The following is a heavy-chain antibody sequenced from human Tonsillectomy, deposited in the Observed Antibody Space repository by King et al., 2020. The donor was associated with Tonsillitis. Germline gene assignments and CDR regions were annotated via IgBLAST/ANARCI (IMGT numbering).Heavy chain of an antibody. J-gene: IGHJ5*02. D-gene: IGHD2-8*01. V-gene: IGHV1-2*02. Sequence: QTQLVQSGAEVKKPGASVKVSCKASGYTFSGYYMHWGRQAPGQGLEWMGCINPNSGGTNYAQKFQGRVSLTRDTSISTAYMELSRLRSDDTAVYYCARDYCTNGVCSWFDPWGQGTLVTVSS. CDR3: ARDYCTNGVCSWFDP. CDR1: GYTFSGYY. CDR2: INPNSGGT.